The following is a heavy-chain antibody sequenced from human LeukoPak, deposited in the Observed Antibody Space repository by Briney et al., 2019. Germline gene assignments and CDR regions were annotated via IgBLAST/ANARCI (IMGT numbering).Heavy chain of an antibody. CDR3: ARHSFARPFDS. CDR2: IYYTGDS. CDR1: GGSISSYY. J-gene: IGHJ4*02. D-gene: IGHD6-6*01. Sequence: SETLSLTCTVSGGSISSYYWSWIRQPPGKGLEWIGYIYYTGDSNYNPSLKSRATISLDTSRSQFSLMLSSVTAADTAIYYCARHSFARPFDSWGQGTLVTVSS. V-gene: IGHV4-59*08.